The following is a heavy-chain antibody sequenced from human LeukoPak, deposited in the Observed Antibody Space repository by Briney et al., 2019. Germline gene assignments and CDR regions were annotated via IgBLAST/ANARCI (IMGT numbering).Heavy chain of an antibody. Sequence: GGSLRLSCAASGFTFDDYAMHWVRHAPGKGLEWVSGISWNSGSIGYADSVKGRFTISRDNAKNSLYLQMNSLRAEDTALYYCAKGHGWLKPGAFDYWGQGTLVTVSS. CDR3: AKGHGWLKPGAFDY. V-gene: IGHV3-9*01. J-gene: IGHJ4*02. CDR1: GFTFDDYA. D-gene: IGHD5-24*01. CDR2: ISWNSGSI.